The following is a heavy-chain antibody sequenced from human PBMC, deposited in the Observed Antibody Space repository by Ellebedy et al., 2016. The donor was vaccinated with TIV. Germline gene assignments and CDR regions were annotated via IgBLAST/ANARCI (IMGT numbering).Heavy chain of an antibody. D-gene: IGHD3-3*01. J-gene: IGHJ4*02. CDR3: ATESQHYDERKYFDY. CDR2: IFPTFGNT. CDR1: GGTFSSYG. V-gene: IGHV1-69*13. Sequence: SVKVSCXASGGTFSSYGISWVRQAPGQGLEWMGAIFPTFGNTKYAQKFQGRVTITADDSTSTAYMELSSLRSEDTAVYYCATESQHYDERKYFDYWGQGTLVTVSS.